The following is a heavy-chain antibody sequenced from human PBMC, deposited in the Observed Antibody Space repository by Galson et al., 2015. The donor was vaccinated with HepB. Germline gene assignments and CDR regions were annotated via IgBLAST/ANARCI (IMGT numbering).Heavy chain of an antibody. CDR1: GYTFTNYG. D-gene: IGHD2-2*02. CDR3: ASCGASCYTNWFDP. V-gene: IGHV1-18*04. Sequence: SVKVSCKASGYTFTNYGITWLRLAPGQGLEWMGWISAYSGNADFAQKFQGRVTMTTDPSTDTAYLDLRSLTSDDTAVYYCASCGASCYTNWFDPWGQGTLVTVSS. CDR2: ISAYSGNA. J-gene: IGHJ5*02.